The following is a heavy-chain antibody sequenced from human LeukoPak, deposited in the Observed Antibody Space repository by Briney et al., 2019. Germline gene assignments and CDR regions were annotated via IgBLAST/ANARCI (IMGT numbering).Heavy chain of an antibody. CDR2: IYYSGRT. J-gene: IGHJ4*02. V-gene: IGHV4-39*01. CDR3: AIQAGGSGSYTLFDC. CDR1: GGSISSSSYY. Sequence: TSETLSVTGAVSGGSISSSSYYWGWIRQPPGKGLEWIGSIYYSGRTYYNPSLKSRVTISVDTSKNQFSLKLSSVTAADTAVYYCAIQAGGSGSYTLFDCWGQGTLVTVSS. D-gene: IGHD3-10*01.